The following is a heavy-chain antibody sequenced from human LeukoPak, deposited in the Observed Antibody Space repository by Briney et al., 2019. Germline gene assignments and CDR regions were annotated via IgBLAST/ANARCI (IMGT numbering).Heavy chain of an antibody. CDR1: GFTFSYYG. J-gene: IGHJ4*02. V-gene: IGHV3-23*01. CDR3: VRDRTTVTRGSFAY. D-gene: IGHD4-17*01. Sequence: GGSLRLSCAASGFTFSYYGMGWVRQAPGKGLGWVSGFGHNGGITYADSVKGRFTISRDNSKNTLYLQMNRLRAEDTAIYYCVRDRTTVTRGSFAYWGQGTLVTVSS. CDR2: FGHNGGIT.